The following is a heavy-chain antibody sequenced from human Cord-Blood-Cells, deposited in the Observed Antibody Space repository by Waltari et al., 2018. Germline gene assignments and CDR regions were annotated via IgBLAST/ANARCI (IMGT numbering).Heavy chain of an antibody. CDR2: INHSGSN. Sequence: QVQLQQWGAGLLKPSETLSLTCAVYGGSFSGYYWSWNRQPPGKGLEWIGEINHSGSNDYIPSLLSRVPISVATSKNQLYLQLSSVTAADTTVYYWAGSGYSSSWYDTWGQGTLVTVSS. CDR3: AGSGYSSSWYDT. V-gene: IGHV4-34*01. D-gene: IGHD6-13*01. CDR1: GGSFSGYY. J-gene: IGHJ5*02.